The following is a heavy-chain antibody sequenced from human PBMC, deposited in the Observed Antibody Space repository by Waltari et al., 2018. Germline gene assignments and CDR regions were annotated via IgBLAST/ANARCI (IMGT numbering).Heavy chain of an antibody. CDR3: ARSGYYGSGSYRPFDY. CDR2: SIPILGIA. Sequence: QVQLVQSGAEVKKPGSSVNVYCKASGGTFSSYAISWVRQAPGQGLEWMGGSIPILGIAHYARKFQGRVTITADKATSTAYMELSSLRSEDTAVYYCARSGYYGSGSYRPFDYWGQGTLVTVSS. CDR1: GGTFSSYA. V-gene: IGHV1-69*10. J-gene: IGHJ4*02. D-gene: IGHD3-10*01.